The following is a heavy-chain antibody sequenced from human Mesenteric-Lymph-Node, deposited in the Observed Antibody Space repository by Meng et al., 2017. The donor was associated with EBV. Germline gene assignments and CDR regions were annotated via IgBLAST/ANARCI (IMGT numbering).Heavy chain of an antibody. J-gene: IGHJ5*02. D-gene: IGHD4-17*01. CDR2: IYHTGST. CDR3: ARGFGDNNNWFGP. V-gene: IGHV4-30-2*01. CDR1: GGSVSSGGHS. Sequence: QLELQESGPGLGKPSQTLSLTCAVSGGSVSSGGHSWSWIRQPPGKGLEWIGYIYHTGSTYYNPSLKSRVTISIDTSKNQFSLKLSSVTAADTAVYFCARGFGDNNNWFGPWGQGTLVTVSS.